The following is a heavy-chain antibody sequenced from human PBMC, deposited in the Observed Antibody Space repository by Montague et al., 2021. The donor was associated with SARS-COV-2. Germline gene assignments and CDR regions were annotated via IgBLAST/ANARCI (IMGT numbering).Heavy chain of an antibody. V-gene: IGHV4-34*01. CDR1: GGSFSGYY. CDR3: ARATVDINMILVVITSVNHYFDS. CDR2: INHSGST. J-gene: IGHJ4*02. D-gene: IGHD3-22*01. Sequence: SETLSLTCAVYGGSFSGYYWTWIRQSPRKGLEWIGEINHSGSTNYSPSLESRVAISVDTSKNQFSLKLNSVTAADTAIYYCARATVDINMILVVITSVNHYFDSWGQGTLVTVSP.